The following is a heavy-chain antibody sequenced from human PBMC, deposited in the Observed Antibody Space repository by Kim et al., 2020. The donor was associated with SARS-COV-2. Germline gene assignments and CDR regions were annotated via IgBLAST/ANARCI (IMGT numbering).Heavy chain of an antibody. CDR1: GGSISRSSYY. Sequence: SETLSLTCSVSGGSISRSSYYWGWIRQPPGKGLEWIGIIHYSESTYYNPSLKSRVTIFVDTSKNQFSLKLSSVTAADTAVYYCARLGDGDYAGAFDIWGQGTMVTVSS. CDR3: ARLGDGDYAGAFDI. CDR2: IHYSEST. J-gene: IGHJ3*02. V-gene: IGHV4-39*01. D-gene: IGHD4-17*01.